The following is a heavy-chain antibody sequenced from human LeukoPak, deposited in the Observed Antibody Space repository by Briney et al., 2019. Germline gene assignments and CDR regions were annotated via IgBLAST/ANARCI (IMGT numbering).Heavy chain of an antibody. CDR2: INHSGST. CDR1: GFTFSSYS. J-gene: IGHJ4*02. CDR3: ARNGSGSQGVDY. V-gene: IGHV4-34*01. D-gene: IGHD3-10*01. Sequence: PGGSLRLSCAASGFTFSSYSMNWVRQPPGKGLEWIGEINHSGSTNYNPSLKSRVTISVDTSKNQFSLKLSSVTAADTAVYYCARNGSGSQGVDYWGQGTLVTVSS.